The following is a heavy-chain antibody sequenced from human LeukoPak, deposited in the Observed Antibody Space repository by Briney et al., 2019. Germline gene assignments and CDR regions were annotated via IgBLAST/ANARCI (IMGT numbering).Heavy chain of an antibody. CDR2: IYWDDDK. V-gene: IGHV2-5*02. J-gene: IGHJ5*02. CDR3: AYRTTTGNYVRWFDP. CDR1: GFSLSTSGVG. Sequence: SGPTLVKPTQTLTLTCTFSGFSLSTSGVGVGWIRQPPGKALEWLALIYWDDDKRYSPSLKSRLIITKDTSKNQVVLTMTNMDPVDTATYYCAYRTTTGNYVRWFDPWGQGTLVTVSS. D-gene: IGHD4-11*01.